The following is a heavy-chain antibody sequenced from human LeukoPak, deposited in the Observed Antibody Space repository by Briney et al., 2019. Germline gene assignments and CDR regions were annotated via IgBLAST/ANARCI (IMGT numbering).Heavy chain of an antibody. D-gene: IGHD3-3*01. CDR3: VRDRNGFWRGSTPFDAFDM. CDR1: GFTFTSYA. CDR2: VSDSGGYT. J-gene: IGHJ3*02. Sequence: GGSLRLSCEAAGFTFTSYAMSWVRRAPGRGLEWLSSVSDSGGYTYYADSVKGRFTISRDNSKNTLFLQMNSLRAEDTALYYCVRDRNGFWRGSTPFDAFDMWGQGTMVTVSS. V-gene: IGHV3-23*01.